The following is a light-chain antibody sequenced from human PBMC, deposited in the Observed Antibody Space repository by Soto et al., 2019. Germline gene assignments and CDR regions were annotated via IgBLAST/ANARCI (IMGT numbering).Light chain of an antibody. CDR1: QSISSW. V-gene: IGKV1-5*01. Sequence: DIQMTQSPSTLSASVGDRVTITCRASQSISSWLAWYQQKPGKVPKLLIYDVSSLKSGVPSRFSGSGSGTEFTLTINSLQHDDFATYYCQQYSSYMYTFGQGTKLEIK. CDR3: QQYSSYMYT. CDR2: DVS. J-gene: IGKJ2*01.